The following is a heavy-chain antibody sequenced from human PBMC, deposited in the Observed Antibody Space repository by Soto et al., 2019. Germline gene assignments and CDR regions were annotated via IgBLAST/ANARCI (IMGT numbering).Heavy chain of an antibody. CDR2: ISSSSSTI. J-gene: IGHJ3*02. Sequence: GGSLRLSCAASGFTFSSYSMNWVRQAPGKGLEWVSYISSSSSTIYYADSVKGRFTISRDNAKNPLYLQMNSLRAEDTAVYYCASDETYGDWGDDAFDIWGQGTMVTVSS. V-gene: IGHV3-48*01. CDR1: GFTFSSYS. D-gene: IGHD4-17*01. CDR3: ASDETYGDWGDDAFDI.